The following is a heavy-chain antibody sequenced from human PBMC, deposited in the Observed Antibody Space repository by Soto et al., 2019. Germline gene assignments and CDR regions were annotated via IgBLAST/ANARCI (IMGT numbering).Heavy chain of an antibody. CDR1: RVAFSKFI. J-gene: IGHJ6*02. Sequence: QAQLEQSGGEVKKPGSSVKVSCKASRVAFSKFIVTWVRQAPGLVLEWVGGIIPIFGTANYAQKFQGRVTITADESTSTSYMEVNNLRSEDTAAYYCAKVRYSSPMGYYYGMDVWGQGTTVTVSS. CDR2: IIPIFGTA. V-gene: IGHV1-69*01. D-gene: IGHD6-19*01. CDR3: AKVRYSSPMGYYYGMDV.